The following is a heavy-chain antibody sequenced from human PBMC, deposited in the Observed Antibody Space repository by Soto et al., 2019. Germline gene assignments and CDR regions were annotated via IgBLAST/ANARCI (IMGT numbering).Heavy chain of an antibody. CDR2: IHTDGSNT. J-gene: IGHJ5*02. D-gene: IGHD2-15*01. Sequence: PGGAMRLSCAAAGLTCNRYWMHWVRHAPGKGLVWVSHIHTDGSNTNYADSVKGRFSISRDNAKSTLFLQMNSLRDEDTAVYYCAREFCSGGNCYTYYFDPWGQGIPVIVSS. CDR1: GLTCNRYW. V-gene: IGHV3-74*01. CDR3: AREFCSGGNCYTYYFDP.